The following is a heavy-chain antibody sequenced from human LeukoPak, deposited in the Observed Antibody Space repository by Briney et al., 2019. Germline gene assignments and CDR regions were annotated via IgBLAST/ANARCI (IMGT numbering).Heavy chain of an antibody. J-gene: IGHJ5*02. CDR1: GGSISSGGYS. CDR3: ARDQSSSWYWFDP. Sequence: PSQTLSLTCAVSGGSISSGGYSWNWIRQPPGKGLEWIGYIYHSGTTYYNPSLKSRATISVDRSKNQFSLKLSSVTAADTAVYYCARDQSSSWYWFDPWGQGTLVTVSS. D-gene: IGHD6-13*01. CDR2: IYHSGTT. V-gene: IGHV4-30-2*01.